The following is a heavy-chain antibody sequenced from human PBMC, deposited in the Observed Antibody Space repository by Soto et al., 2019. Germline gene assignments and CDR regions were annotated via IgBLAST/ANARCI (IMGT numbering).Heavy chain of an antibody. D-gene: IGHD5-12*01. V-gene: IGHV4-39*01. J-gene: IGHJ2*01. CDR3: RSVVDIVATNHWYFDL. Sequence: QLQLQESGPGLVKPSETLSLTCTVSGGSISSSSYYWGWIRQPPGKGLEWIGSIYYSGSTYYNPSLKSRVTISVDTSKNQFSLKLSSVTAADTAVYYCRSVVDIVATNHWYFDLWGRGTLVTVSS. CDR1: GGSISSSSYY. CDR2: IYYSGST.